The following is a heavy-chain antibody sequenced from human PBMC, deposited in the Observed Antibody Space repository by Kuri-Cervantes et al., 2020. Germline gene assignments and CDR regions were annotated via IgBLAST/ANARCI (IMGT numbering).Heavy chain of an antibody. D-gene: IGHD6-19*01. Sequence: ASVKVSCKASGYTFTYRYLHWVRQAPGQGLEWMGWISAYNGDTNYAQKLQGRVTMTTDTSTSTAYMELRSLRSDDTAVYYCARSSDSSGNDAFDIWGQGTMVTVSS. CDR1: GYTFTYRY. J-gene: IGHJ3*02. CDR2: ISAYNGDT. V-gene: IGHV1-18*04. CDR3: ARSSDSSGNDAFDI.